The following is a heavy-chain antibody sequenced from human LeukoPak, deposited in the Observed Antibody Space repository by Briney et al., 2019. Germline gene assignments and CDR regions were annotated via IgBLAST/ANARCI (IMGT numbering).Heavy chain of an antibody. CDR3: ARDSTPTYYSGTYYFEY. Sequence: GASVKVSCRASGYTFTGYYMHWVRQAPGQGHEWMGWINPNSGGTNYAQKFQGRVTMTSDTSTSTVYMELSSLRSEDTAVYYCARDSTPTYYSGTYYFEYWGQGTLVTVSS. D-gene: IGHD1-26*01. CDR1: GYTFTGYY. V-gene: IGHV1-2*02. J-gene: IGHJ4*02. CDR2: INPNSGGT.